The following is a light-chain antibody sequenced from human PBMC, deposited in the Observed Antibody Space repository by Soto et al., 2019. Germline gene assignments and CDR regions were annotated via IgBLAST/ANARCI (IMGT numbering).Light chain of an antibody. CDR1: SSDVGGYNY. CDR3: SSYASGNTQV. V-gene: IGLV2-14*03. J-gene: IGLJ2*01. Sequence: QSALTQPASVSGSPGQSITVSCIGTSSDVGGYNYVSWYQQHPGKAPKLMIHDVSNRPSGVSNRFLGSKSGNTASLTIFGLQAEDEAYYYCSSYASGNTQVFGGGTKLTVL. CDR2: DVS.